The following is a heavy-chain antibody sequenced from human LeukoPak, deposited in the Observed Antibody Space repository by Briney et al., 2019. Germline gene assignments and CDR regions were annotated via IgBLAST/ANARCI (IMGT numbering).Heavy chain of an antibody. Sequence: PPETLSLTCTASGAPTSSSSWSWIGKPQGKDRKGIGYIYYSGSTNYNPSLKSRVTISVDTSKNQFSLKLSSVTAADTAVYYCAGGPYGSGSPFDYWGQGTLVTVSS. CDR1: GAPTSSSS. CDR3: AGGPYGSGSPFDY. CDR2: IYYSGST. J-gene: IGHJ4*02. V-gene: IGHV4-59*12. D-gene: IGHD3-10*01.